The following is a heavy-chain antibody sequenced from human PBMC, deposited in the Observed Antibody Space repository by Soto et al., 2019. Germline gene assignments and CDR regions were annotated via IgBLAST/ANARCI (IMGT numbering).Heavy chain of an antibody. CDR1: GGTFSSYA. CDR3: AAKYYYDSSGRGGYYYYGMDV. V-gene: IGHV1-69*12. J-gene: IGHJ6*02. Sequence: QVQLVQSGAEVKKPGSSVKVSCKASGGTFSSYAISWVRQAPGQGLEWMGGIIPIFGTANYAQKFQGRVTIPADESTSTAYMELSSLRSEDTAVYYCAAKYYYDSSGRGGYYYYGMDVWGQGTTVTVSS. D-gene: IGHD3-22*01. CDR2: IIPIFGTA.